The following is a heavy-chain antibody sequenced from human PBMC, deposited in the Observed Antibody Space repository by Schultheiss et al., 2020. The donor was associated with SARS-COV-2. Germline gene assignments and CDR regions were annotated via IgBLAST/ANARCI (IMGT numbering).Heavy chain of an antibody. CDR2: ISSSGSTI. Sequence: GESLKISCAASGFTFSSYGMHWVRQAPGKGLEWVSYISSSGSTIYYADSVKGRFTISRDNAKNSLYLQMNSLRDEDTAVYYCARVGADGDSSEGGYYYYYYGMDVWGQGTTVTVSS. V-gene: IGHV3-48*02. CDR3: ARVGADGDSSEGGYYYYYYGMDV. D-gene: IGHD3-22*01. CDR1: GFTFSSYG. J-gene: IGHJ6*02.